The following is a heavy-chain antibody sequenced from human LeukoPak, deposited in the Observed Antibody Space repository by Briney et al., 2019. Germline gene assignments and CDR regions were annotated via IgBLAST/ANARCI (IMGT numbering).Heavy chain of an antibody. J-gene: IGHJ3*02. CDR1: GFTVSSNY. CDR3: ARDSSNYDSSGYYSPQNAFDI. V-gene: IGHV3-66*01. D-gene: IGHD3-22*01. CDR2: IYSGGST. Sequence: GGSLRLSCAASGFTVSSNYMSWVRQAPGKGLEWVSVIYSGGSTYYADSVKGRFTISRDNSKNTLYLQMNSLRAEDTAVYYCARDSSNYDSSGYYSPQNAFDIWGQGTMVTVSS.